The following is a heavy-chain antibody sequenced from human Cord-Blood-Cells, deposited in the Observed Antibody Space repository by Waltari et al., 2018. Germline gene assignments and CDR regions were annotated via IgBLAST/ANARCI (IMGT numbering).Heavy chain of an antibody. V-gene: IGHV1-24*01. Sequence: QVQLVQSGAEVKKPGASVKVSCKVSGYTLTELSMHWVRQAPGKGLEWMGCFDPEDGETIYAQKFQGRVTMTEDTSTDTAYMELSSLRSEDTAVYYCATVPYCSSTSCYYYYGMDVWGQGTTVTVSS. CDR1: GYTLTELS. D-gene: IGHD2-2*01. J-gene: IGHJ6*02. CDR2: FDPEDGET. CDR3: ATVPYCSSTSCYYYYGMDV.